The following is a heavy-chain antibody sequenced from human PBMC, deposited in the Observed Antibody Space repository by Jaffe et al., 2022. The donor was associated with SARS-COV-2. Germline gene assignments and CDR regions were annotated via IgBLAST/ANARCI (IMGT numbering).Heavy chain of an antibody. J-gene: IGHJ4*02. CDR3: ARRSPLWFGESVTYYFDY. CDR1: GGSISNSHYY. CDR2: VYYSGTT. V-gene: IGHV4-39*01. D-gene: IGHD3-10*01. Sequence: QLQLQESGPGLVKPSETLSLTCTVSGGSISNSHYYWGWIRQPPGKGLEWIGSVYYSGTTFYNPSLKSRVTISVDTSRNQFSLKLTSVTAADTAVYYCARRSPLWFGESVTYYFDYWGQGALVTVSS.